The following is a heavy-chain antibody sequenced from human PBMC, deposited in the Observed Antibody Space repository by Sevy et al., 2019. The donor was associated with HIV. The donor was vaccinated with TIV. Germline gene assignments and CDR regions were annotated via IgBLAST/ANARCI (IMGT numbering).Heavy chain of an antibody. D-gene: IGHD1-26*01. J-gene: IGHJ4*02. Sequence: SETLSLTCTVSGGSITSLYWNWIRQPPGKGLEWIANIYYNGHINYNPSLKSRVTLSLDTSKNQFSLRLSSVTAADTAMYYCAGASAWGRGYYWGQGTLVTVSS. CDR3: AGASAWGRGYY. V-gene: IGHV4-59*08. CDR1: GGSITSLY. CDR2: IYYNGHI.